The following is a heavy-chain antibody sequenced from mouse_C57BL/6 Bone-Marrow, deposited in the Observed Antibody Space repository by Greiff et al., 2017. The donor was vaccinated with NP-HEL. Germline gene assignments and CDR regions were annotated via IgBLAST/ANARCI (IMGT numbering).Heavy chain of an antibody. D-gene: IGHD1-1*01. CDR3: TTRLLRSYFDY. Sequence: VQLQQSGAELVRPGASVQLSCPASGFNIKDYYMHWVKQRPEQGLEWIGRIDPEDGDTEYAPKFQGKATMTADTSSNTAYLQLSSLTSEDTAVYYCTTRLLRSYFDYWGQGTTLTVSS. CDR2: IDPEDGDT. J-gene: IGHJ2*01. V-gene: IGHV14-1*01. CDR1: GFNIKDYY.